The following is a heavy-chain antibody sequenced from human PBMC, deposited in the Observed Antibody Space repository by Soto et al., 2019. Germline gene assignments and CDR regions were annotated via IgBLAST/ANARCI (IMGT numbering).Heavy chain of an antibody. J-gene: IGHJ4*02. CDR3: ARRANITIFGLVHPVFYY. Sequence: QVQLVESGGGLVKPGGSLRLSCAASGFTFSDYYMSWIRQAPGKGLEWVSYISSSGSTIYYADSVKGRFTISRDNAKTSLYLQMNSLRAEVTAVYYCARRANITIFGLVHPVFYYWGQGTLVTVSS. V-gene: IGHV3-11*01. CDR1: GFTFSDYY. CDR2: ISSSGSTI. D-gene: IGHD3-3*01.